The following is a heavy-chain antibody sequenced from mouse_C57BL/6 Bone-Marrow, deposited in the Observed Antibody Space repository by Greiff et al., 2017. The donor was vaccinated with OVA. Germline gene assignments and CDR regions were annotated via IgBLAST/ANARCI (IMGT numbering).Heavy chain of an antibody. D-gene: IGHD2-5*01. Sequence: EVQGVESGGDLVKPGGSLKLSCAASGFTFSSYGMSWVRQTPDKRLEWVATISSGGSYTYYPDSVKGRFTISRDNAKNTLYLQMSSLKSEDTAMYYCARRPYSNYEGAWFAYWGQGTLVTVSA. J-gene: IGHJ3*01. V-gene: IGHV5-6*01. CDR1: GFTFSSYG. CDR3: ARRPYSNYEGAWFAY. CDR2: ISSGGSYT.